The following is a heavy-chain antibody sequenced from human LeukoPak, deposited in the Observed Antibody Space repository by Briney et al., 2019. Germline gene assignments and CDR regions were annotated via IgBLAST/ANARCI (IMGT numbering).Heavy chain of an antibody. CDR1: GYTFTGYY. J-gene: IGHJ4*02. CDR2: INPNSGGT. CDR3: ARGRKMAAAGTESPALFDY. V-gene: IGHV1-2*02. Sequence: GASVKVSCKASGYTFTGYYMHWVRQAPGQGLEWMGWINPNSGGTNYAQKFQGRVTMTRDTSISTAYMELSRLRSDDTAVYYCARGRKMAAAGTESPALFDYWGQGTLVAVSS. D-gene: IGHD6-13*01.